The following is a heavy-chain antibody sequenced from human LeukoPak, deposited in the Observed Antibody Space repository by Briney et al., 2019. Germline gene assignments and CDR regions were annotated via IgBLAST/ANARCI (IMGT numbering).Heavy chain of an antibody. D-gene: IGHD5-18*01. CDR2: ITSSSNTM. J-gene: IGHJ4*02. CDR3: ATDGGYSYGYPFDY. Sequence: GGSLRLSCAASGFTFSRYNMNWVRQAPGKGLEWVSYITSSSNTMYYADPVKGRFTLSRDNAKNSLYLLMNSLRVEDTAVYYCATDGGYSYGYPFDYWGQGTLVTVSS. CDR1: GFTFSRYN. V-gene: IGHV3-48*01.